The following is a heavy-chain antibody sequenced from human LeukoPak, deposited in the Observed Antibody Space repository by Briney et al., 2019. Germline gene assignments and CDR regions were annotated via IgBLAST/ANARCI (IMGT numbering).Heavy chain of an antibody. D-gene: IGHD1-26*01. J-gene: IGHJ3*02. CDR2: ISSSSSYI. Sequence: PGGSLRLSCAASGFTFSSYSMNWVRQAPGKGLEWVSSISSSSSYIYYADSVKGRITISRDNAKNSLYLQMNSLRAEDTAVYYCERDSGSYAFDMWGEGTMVTVSS. CDR1: GFTFSSYS. CDR3: ERDSGSYAFDM. V-gene: IGHV3-21*01.